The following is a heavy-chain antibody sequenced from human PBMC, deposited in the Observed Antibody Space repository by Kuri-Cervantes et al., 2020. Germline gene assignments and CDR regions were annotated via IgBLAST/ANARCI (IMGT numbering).Heavy chain of an antibody. Sequence: SETLSLTCTVSGYPISSGYYWGWIRQPPGKGLEWNGSIYHSGSNYYNPSLKSRVTISVDTSKNQFSLKLTSLTAADTAVYYCVRGRPWFRELFSEDGSFDIWGQGTVVTVSS. CDR1: GYPISSGYY. D-gene: IGHD3-10*01. CDR2: IYHSGSN. V-gene: IGHV4-38-2*02. J-gene: IGHJ3*02. CDR3: VRGRPWFRELFSEDGSFDI.